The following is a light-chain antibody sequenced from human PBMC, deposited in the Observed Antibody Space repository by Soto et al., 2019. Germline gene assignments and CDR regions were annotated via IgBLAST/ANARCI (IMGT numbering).Light chain of an antibody. CDR1: SSDVGSYNL. CDR3: SSYAGSSTLFV. Sequence: QSVLTQPASVSGFPGQSITISCTGTSSDVGSYNLVSWYQQHPGKVPKLIIYQGGQRPSGVSSRFSGSKSGNTASLTISGLQAEDEAEYFGSSYAGSSTLFVFGTGTKVTVL. J-gene: IGLJ1*01. V-gene: IGLV2-23*01. CDR2: QGG.